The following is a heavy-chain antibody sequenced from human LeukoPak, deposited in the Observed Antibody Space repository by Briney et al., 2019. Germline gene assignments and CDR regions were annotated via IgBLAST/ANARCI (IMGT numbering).Heavy chain of an antibody. CDR2: IGTAGDT. CDR3: ARACSSTSCSPDYYYYGMDV. D-gene: IGHD2-2*01. Sequence: GGSLRLSCAASGLTFSSYDMHWVRQATGKGLEWVSAIGTAGDTYYPGSVKGRFTISRENAKNSLYLQMNSLRAGDTAVYYCARACSSTSCSPDYYYYGMDVWGQGTTVTVSS. J-gene: IGHJ6*02. V-gene: IGHV3-13*01. CDR1: GLTFSSYD.